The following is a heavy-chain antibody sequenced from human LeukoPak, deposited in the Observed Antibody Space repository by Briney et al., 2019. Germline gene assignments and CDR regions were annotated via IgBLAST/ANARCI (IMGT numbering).Heavy chain of an antibody. CDR2: IYYSGST. CDR3: ARDGLGPLDY. Sequence: SETLSLTCTVSGGSISSSSYYWGWIRQPPGKGLEWIGSIYYSGSTYYNPSLKSRVTISVDTSKNQFSLKLSSVTAADTAVYYCARDGLGPLDYWGQGTLVTVSS. CDR1: GGSISSSSYY. V-gene: IGHV4-39*02. J-gene: IGHJ4*02. D-gene: IGHD7-27*01.